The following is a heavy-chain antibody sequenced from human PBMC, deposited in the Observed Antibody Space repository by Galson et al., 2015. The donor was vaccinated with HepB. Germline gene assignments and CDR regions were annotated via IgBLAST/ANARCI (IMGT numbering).Heavy chain of an antibody. CDR2: ISSSSNFI. CDR3: ARGGGRDGNNPPHARYYYGMDV. J-gene: IGHJ6*02. Sequence: SLRLSCAASGFIFSSYGMNWVRQAPGKGLEWVSSISSSSNFIYYADSVKGRFTISRDNAKNSLYLQMNSLRAEDTALYYCARGGGRDGNNPPHARYYYGMDVWGQGTTVTVSS. V-gene: IGHV3-21*01. CDR1: GFIFSSYG. D-gene: IGHD5-24*01.